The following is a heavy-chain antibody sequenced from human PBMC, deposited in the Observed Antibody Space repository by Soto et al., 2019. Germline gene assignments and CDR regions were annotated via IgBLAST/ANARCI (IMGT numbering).Heavy chain of an antibody. CDR2: MSTSNGNT. Sequence: QVQLVQSGAAVKKPGASVKVSCKASGYTFTSYDISWVRQAPGQGLEWMGWMSTSNGNTNYAQKLQGRVTMTTDTSTSTANMELRSLRPDDTAVYFCARDRNWVDPWGQGTLVNVS. CDR3: ARDRNWVDP. CDR1: GYTFTSYD. J-gene: IGHJ5*02. V-gene: IGHV1-18*01.